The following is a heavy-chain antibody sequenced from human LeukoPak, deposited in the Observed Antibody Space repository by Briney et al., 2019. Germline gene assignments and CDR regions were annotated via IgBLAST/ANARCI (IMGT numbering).Heavy chain of an antibody. J-gene: IGHJ4*02. Sequence: GGSLRLSCAASGFTFSSYGMHWVRQAPGKGLEWVADIWYDGSNKYYADSVKGRFTISRDNSKNTLYLQMNSLRAEDTAVYYCAKDGYYYDSSGYQYYFDYWGQGTLVTVSS. V-gene: IGHV3-33*06. CDR2: IWYDGSNK. CDR1: GFTFSSYG. D-gene: IGHD3-22*01. CDR3: AKDGYYYDSSGYQYYFDY.